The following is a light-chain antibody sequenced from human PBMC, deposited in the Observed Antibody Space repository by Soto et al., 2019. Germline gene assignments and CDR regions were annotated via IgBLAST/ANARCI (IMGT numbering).Light chain of an antibody. Sequence: DIQMTQSPSSVSASVGDRVSITCRASQGISSWLAWYQQKPGRAPKLLIYTGSSLQSGVPSRFSGTGSGTDFALTISSLQPEDVATYYWQKANSFPLTFGGGTKVEIK. J-gene: IGKJ4*01. V-gene: IGKV1-12*01. CDR3: QKANSFPLT. CDR2: TGS. CDR1: QGISSW.